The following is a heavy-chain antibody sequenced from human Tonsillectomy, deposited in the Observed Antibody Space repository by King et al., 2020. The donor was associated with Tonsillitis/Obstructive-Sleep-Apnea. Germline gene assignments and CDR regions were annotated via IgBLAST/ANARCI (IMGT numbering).Heavy chain of an antibody. D-gene: IGHD2-2*01. J-gene: IGHJ6*03. CDR3: ARIGCSSTSCHDYYYYYMDV. Sequence: VQLVQSGAEVKKPGESLKISCKGSGYSFTSYWIGWVRQMPGKGLEWMGIIYPGDPDTRYSPSFQGQVTISADKSISTAYLQWSSLKASDTAMYYCARIGCSSTSCHDYYYYYMDVWGKGATVTVSS. CDR1: GYSFTSYW. CDR2: IYPGDPDT. V-gene: IGHV5-51*01.